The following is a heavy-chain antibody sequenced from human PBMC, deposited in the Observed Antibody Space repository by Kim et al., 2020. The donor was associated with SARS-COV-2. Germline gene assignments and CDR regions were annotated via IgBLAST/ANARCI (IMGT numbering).Heavy chain of an antibody. D-gene: IGHD3-9*01. CDR1: GFTFSDYY. CDR3: ARVREVYYDILTGTTGPFDI. Sequence: GGSLRLSCAASGFTFSDYYMSWIRQAPGKGLEWVSYISSSSSYTNYADSVKGRFTISRDNAKNSLYLQMNSLRAEDTAVYYCARVREVYYDILTGTTGPFDIWGQGTMVTVSS. J-gene: IGHJ3*02. CDR2: ISSSSSYT. V-gene: IGHV3-11*05.